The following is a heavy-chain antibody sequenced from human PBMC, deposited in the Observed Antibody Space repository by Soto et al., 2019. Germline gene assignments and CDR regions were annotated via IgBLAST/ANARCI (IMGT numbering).Heavy chain of an antibody. Sequence: SETLSLTCTVSGGSIISGDYYWSWIRQHPGKGLEWIAYMSYSGTTYYNPSLKTRVIISVDTSMNQFSLKLSSVTAADTAVYYCARYCSGGTCQYAFDIWGQGTMVTVSS. CDR2: MSYSGTT. D-gene: IGHD2-15*01. J-gene: IGHJ3*02. CDR1: GGSIISGDYY. CDR3: ARYCSGGTCQYAFDI. V-gene: IGHV4-31*03.